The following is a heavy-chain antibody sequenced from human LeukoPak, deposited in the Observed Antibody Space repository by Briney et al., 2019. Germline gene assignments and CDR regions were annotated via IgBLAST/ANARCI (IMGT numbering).Heavy chain of an antibody. J-gene: IGHJ6*03. D-gene: IGHD6-13*01. Sequence: GGSLRLSCAASGFTFSSYEMNWVRQAPGKGLEWVSYISSSGSTIYYADSVKGRFTISRDNAKNSLYLQMNSLRAEDTAVYYCARVYSSTWGKVRDVGAKGPTVTVS. CDR3: ARVYSSTWGKVRDV. V-gene: IGHV3-48*03. CDR2: ISSSGSTI. CDR1: GFTFSSYE.